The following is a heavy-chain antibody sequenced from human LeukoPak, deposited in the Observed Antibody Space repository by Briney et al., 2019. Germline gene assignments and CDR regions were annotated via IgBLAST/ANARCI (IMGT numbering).Heavy chain of an antibody. CDR3: ARARGYSGYDYRGRWFDP. D-gene: IGHD5-12*01. Sequence: SETLSLTCTVSGYSISSGYYWGWIRQPPGKGLEWIGSIYHSGSTYYNPSLKSRVTISVDTSKNQFSLKLSSVTAADTAVYYCARARGYSGYDYRGRWFDPWGQGTLVTVSS. CDR2: IYHSGST. J-gene: IGHJ5*02. CDR1: GYSISSGYY. V-gene: IGHV4-38-2*02.